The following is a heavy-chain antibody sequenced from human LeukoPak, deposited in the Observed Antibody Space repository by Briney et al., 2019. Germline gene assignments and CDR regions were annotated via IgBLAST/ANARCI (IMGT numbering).Heavy chain of an antibody. Sequence: SETLSPTCTVSGGSISSYYWSWIRQPPGKGLEWIGYIYYSGSTNYNPSLKSRVTISVDTSKNQFSLKLSSVTAADTAVYYCARHRIVVGYFDLWGRGTLVTVSS. J-gene: IGHJ2*01. D-gene: IGHD2-15*01. CDR1: GGSISSYY. V-gene: IGHV4-59*08. CDR2: IYYSGST. CDR3: ARHRIVVGYFDL.